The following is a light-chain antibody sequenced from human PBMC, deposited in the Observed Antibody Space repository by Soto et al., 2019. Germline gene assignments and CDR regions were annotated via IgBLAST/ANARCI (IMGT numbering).Light chain of an antibody. V-gene: IGKV3-11*01. CDR3: QQRSSWPAT. CDR2: DAS. CDR1: QSVSSN. J-gene: IGKJ3*01. Sequence: EIVMTHSPATLSVSPGERATLSCRASQSVSSNLAWYQQKPGQAPRLLIFDASYRASGIPGRFSGSGSGTDFTLTISSLEPEDFAVYYSQQRSSWPATFGPGTKVDIK.